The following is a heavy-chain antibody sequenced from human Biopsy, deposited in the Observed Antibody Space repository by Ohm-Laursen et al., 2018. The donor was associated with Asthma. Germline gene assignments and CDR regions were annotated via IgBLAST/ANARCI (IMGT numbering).Heavy chain of an antibody. CDR3: ARAAITGIRGWFDP. Sequence: TLSLTCTVYGGYLTGHYWNWIRQPPGKGLEWIGEIDQSGYTNYNPSLKSRVTISADTSKDQFHLNLSSVTAADTAVYFCARAAITGIRGWFDPWGQGTQVTVSS. D-gene: IGHD1-20*01. CDR1: GGYLTGHY. V-gene: IGHV4-34*01. CDR2: IDQSGYT. J-gene: IGHJ5*02.